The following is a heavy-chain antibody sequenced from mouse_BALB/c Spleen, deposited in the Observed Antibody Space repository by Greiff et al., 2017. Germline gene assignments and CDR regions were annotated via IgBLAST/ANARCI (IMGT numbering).Heavy chain of an antibody. V-gene: IGHV1-69*02. CDR2: IYPSDSYT. Sequence: QVQLKQPGAELVRPGASVKLSCKASGYTFTSYWINWVKQRPGQGLEWIGNIYPSDSYTNYNQKFKDKATLTVDKSSSTAYMQLSSPTSEDSAVYYCTRLDYDDYWGQGTTLTVSS. D-gene: IGHD2-4*01. J-gene: IGHJ2*01. CDR1: GYTFTSYW. CDR3: TRLDYDDY.